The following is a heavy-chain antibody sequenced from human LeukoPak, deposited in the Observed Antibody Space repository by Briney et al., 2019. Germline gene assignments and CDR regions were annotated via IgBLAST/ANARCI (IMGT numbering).Heavy chain of an antibody. J-gene: IGHJ4*02. Sequence: GGSLRLSCAASGFTFSSYGMSWVRQAPGKGLEWVSAISGSGGSTYYADSVKGRFTISRDNSKNTLYLQMNSLRAEDTAVYYCAKGIVGATGIDYWGQGTLVTVSS. D-gene: IGHD1-26*01. V-gene: IGHV3-23*01. CDR1: GFTFSSYG. CDR2: ISGSGGST. CDR3: AKGIVGATGIDY.